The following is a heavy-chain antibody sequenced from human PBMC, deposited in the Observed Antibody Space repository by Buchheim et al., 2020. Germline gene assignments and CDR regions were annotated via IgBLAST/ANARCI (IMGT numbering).Heavy chain of an antibody. Sequence: QVQLQESGPGLVKPSETLSLTCTVSGGSISSYYWSWIRQPPGKGLEWIGYIYYSGSTNYNPSLKSRVTISVDTSKNQFYLKLSSVTAADTAVYYCARYYYDSSGYYSGYFDYWGQGTL. D-gene: IGHD3-22*01. CDR2: IYYSGST. CDR3: ARYYYDSSGYYSGYFDY. J-gene: IGHJ4*02. CDR1: GGSISSYY. V-gene: IGHV4-59*08.